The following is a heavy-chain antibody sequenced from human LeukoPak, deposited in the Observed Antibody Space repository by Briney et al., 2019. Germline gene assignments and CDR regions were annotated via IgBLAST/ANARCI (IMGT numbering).Heavy chain of an antibody. J-gene: IGHJ4*02. Sequence: SESLSLTCTVSGPSLSSYYWSWLRQPAGKGLEWIGRIYTSGSTNYHPSPKSRVTIPVDPSKNQFSLKLRSVTATDADVYYCARDGGYGGNFDYWGAGTLVTVSS. CDR1: GPSLSSYY. D-gene: IGHD4-23*01. CDR3: ARDGGYGGNFDY. CDR2: IYTSGST. V-gene: IGHV4-4*07.